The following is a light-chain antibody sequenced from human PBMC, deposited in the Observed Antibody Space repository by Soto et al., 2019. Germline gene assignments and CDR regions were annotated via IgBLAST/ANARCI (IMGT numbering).Light chain of an antibody. CDR3: QQYNRWPPWT. CDR1: QSVSSS. CDR2: VAA. V-gene: IGKV3-15*01. J-gene: IGKJ1*01. Sequence: EVVMTQSPATLSVSPGERATLSCRASQSVSSSLAWYQQKPGQAPRLLIYVAATRATGIPVRFSGSGSGTDFTLTISSLQSEDFAVYYCQQYNRWPPWTFGQGTKVEIK.